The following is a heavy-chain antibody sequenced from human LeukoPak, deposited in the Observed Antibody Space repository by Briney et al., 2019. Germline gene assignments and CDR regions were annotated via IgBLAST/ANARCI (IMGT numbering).Heavy chain of an antibody. D-gene: IGHD3-9*01. CDR2: IYYTGST. V-gene: IGHV4-59*01. CDR1: GGSISYYY. CDR3: ARGGTYNDILSFDP. J-gene: IGHJ5*02. Sequence: PSETLSLTCTVSGGSISYYYRSWIRQSPGKGLERIGQIYYTGSTYYNPSLGRRVTISLDTSRIQFSLILTSVTAADTAVYYCARGGTYNDILSFDPWGEGTLVTVSS.